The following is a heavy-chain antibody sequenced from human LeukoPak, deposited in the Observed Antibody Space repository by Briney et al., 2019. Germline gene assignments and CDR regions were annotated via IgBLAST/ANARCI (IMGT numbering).Heavy chain of an antibody. CDR3: ASYFYSSGWSVYDY. J-gene: IGHJ4*02. V-gene: IGHV3-21*01. D-gene: IGHD6-19*01. CDR2: ISSSSSYI. Sequence: GGSLRLSCAASGFTFSSYSTNWVRQAPGKGLEWVSSISSSSSYIYYADSVKGRFTISRDNAKNSLYLQMNSLRAEDTAVYYCASYFYSSGWSVYDYWGQGTLVTVSS. CDR1: GFTFSSYS.